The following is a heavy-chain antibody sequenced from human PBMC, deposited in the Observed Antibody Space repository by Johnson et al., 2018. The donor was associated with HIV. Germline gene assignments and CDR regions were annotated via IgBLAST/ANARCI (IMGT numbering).Heavy chain of an antibody. CDR2: ISYDGGNK. Sequence: VQLVESGGGLVQPGGSLRLSCAASGFTFSSYWMHWVRQAPGKGLEWVAVISYDGGNKYYADSVKDRFTISRDNSKNTANLQMKSLRTEDSGVYYCAKAFCPGCDAFDIWGQGTMVTVSS. V-gene: IGHV3-30*18. D-gene: IGHD3-3*02. J-gene: IGHJ3*02. CDR3: AKAFCPGCDAFDI. CDR1: GFTFSSYW.